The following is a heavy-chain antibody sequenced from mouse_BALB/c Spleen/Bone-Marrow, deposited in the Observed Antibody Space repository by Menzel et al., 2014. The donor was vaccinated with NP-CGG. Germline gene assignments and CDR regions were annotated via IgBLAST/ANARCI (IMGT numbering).Heavy chain of an antibody. CDR1: GFNIKDTY. CDR2: IDPANGNT. J-gene: IGHJ4*01. D-gene: IGHD4-1*01. V-gene: IGHV14-3*02. Sequence: QPGAELVKPGASVKLSCTASGFNIKDTYMHWVKQRPEQGLEWIGRIDPANGNTKYDPKFQGKATITADTSSNTAYLQLSSLTSEDTAVYYCARWEYYAMDYWGQGTSVTVSS. CDR3: ARWEYYAMDY.